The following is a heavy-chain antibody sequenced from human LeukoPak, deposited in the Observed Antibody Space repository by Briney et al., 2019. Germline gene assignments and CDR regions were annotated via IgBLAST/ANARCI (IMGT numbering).Heavy chain of an antibody. CDR1: GFTVSSNY. Sequence: GGSLRLSCAASGFTVSSNYMSWVRQAPGKGLEWVSVIYSGGSTYYAHSVKGRFTISRDNSKNTLYLQMNSLRAEDTAVYYCARESYYYDSSGFDYWGQGTLVTVSS. CDR3: ARESYYYDSSGFDY. D-gene: IGHD3-22*01. J-gene: IGHJ4*02. V-gene: IGHV3-66*01. CDR2: IYSGGST.